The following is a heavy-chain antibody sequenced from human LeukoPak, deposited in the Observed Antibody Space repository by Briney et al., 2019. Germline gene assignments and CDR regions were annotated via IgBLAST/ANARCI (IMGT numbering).Heavy chain of an antibody. V-gene: IGHV3-23*01. CDR1: GFTFNNYN. J-gene: IGHJ4*02. CDR3: AKAPVTSCRGAFCYPFDS. D-gene: IGHD2-15*01. Sequence: PGGSLRLSCATSGFTFNNYNMNWVRQAPGKGLEWVSATSSSDDGKYYADSVRGRFTISRDNSRNTMYPQMNSLRAEDAAVYYCAKAPVTSCRGAFCYPFDSWGQGTLVTVSS. CDR2: TSSSDDGK.